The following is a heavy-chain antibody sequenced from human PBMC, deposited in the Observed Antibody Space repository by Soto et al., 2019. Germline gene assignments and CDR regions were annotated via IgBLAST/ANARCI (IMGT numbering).Heavy chain of an antibody. D-gene: IGHD6-19*01. V-gene: IGHV3-23*01. CDR1: GFTFSSYA. CDR2: ISGSGGST. Sequence: PGGSLRLSCAVSGFTFSSYAMSWVRQAPGKGLEWVSAISGSGGSTYYADSVKGRFTISRDNSKNTLYLQMNSLRAEDTAVYYCALYGIQWPLRFDYWGQGTLVTVSS. CDR3: ALYGIQWPLRFDY. J-gene: IGHJ4*02.